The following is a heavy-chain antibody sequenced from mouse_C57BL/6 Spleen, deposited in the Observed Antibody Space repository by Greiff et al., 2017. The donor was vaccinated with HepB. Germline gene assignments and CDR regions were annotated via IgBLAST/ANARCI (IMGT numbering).Heavy chain of an antibody. CDR3: AGSKLTATNYDY. CDR2: INPSSGYT. D-gene: IGHD2-13*01. J-gene: IGHJ2*01. Sequence: VQLQQSGAELARPGASVKMSCKASGYTFTSYTMHWVKQRPGQGLEWIGYINPSSGYTKYNQKFKDKATLTADKSSSTAYMQLSSLTSEDSAVEYCAGSKLTATNYDYWGQGTTLTVSS. V-gene: IGHV1-4*01. CDR1: GYTFTSYT.